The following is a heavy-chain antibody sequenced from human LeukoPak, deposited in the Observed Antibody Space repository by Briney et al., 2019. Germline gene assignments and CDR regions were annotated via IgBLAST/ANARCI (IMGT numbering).Heavy chain of an antibody. J-gene: IGHJ6*03. D-gene: IGHD3-10*01. CDR1: GYTFTAYF. CDR2: FNPDSGDT. V-gene: IGHV1-2*02. CDR3: ARGAGITMVRGVIIPYYYYYMDV. Sequence: ASVTVSCKASGYTFTAYFMHWVRQAPGQGLEWMGWFNPDSGDTHYARKFQGRVTLTRDTSINTAYMELSRLRSDDTAVYYCARGAGITMVRGVIIPYYYYYMDVWGKGTTVTISS.